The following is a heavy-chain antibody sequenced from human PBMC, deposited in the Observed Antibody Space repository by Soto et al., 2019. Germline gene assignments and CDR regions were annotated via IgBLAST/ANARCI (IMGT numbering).Heavy chain of an antibody. D-gene: IGHD3-3*01. V-gene: IGHV3-30-3*01. CDR2: ISYDGSNK. CDR1: GFTFSSYA. CDR3: ARGGRRSTYYDFWSGYYNFDY. J-gene: IGHJ4*02. Sequence: GGSLRLSCAASGFTFSSYAMHWVRQAPGKGLEWVAVISYDGSNKYYADSVKGRFTISRDNSKNTLYLQMNSLRAEDTAVYYCARGGRRSTYYDFWSGYYNFDYWGQGTLVTVSS.